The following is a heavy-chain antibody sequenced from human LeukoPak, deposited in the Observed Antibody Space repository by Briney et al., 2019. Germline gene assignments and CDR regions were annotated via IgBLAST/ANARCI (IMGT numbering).Heavy chain of an antibody. D-gene: IGHD5-18*01. CDR1: GGSISSGSYY. J-gene: IGHJ4*02. CDR3: ARVEYSYGYQGHFDY. CDR2: IYYSGST. Sequence: SETLSLTCTVSGGSISSGSYYWSWIRQPAGKGLGWIGSIYYSGSTYYNPSLKSRVAISVDTSKNQFSLKLSSVTAADTAVYYCARVEYSYGYQGHFDYWGQGTLVTVSS. V-gene: IGHV4-39*07.